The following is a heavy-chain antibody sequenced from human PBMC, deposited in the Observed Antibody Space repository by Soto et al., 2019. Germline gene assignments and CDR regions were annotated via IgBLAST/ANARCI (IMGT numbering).Heavy chain of an antibody. CDR1: GGSISSSSYY. J-gene: IGHJ4*02. CDR3: ARRLGVGYSYGAFDY. D-gene: IGHD5-18*01. Sequence: ASETLSLTCTVSGGSISSSSYYWGWIRQPPGKGLEWIGSIYYSGSTYYNPSLKSRVTISVDTSKNQFSLKLSSVTAADTAVYYCARRLGVGYSYGAFDYWGQGTLVTVPQ. V-gene: IGHV4-39*01. CDR2: IYYSGST.